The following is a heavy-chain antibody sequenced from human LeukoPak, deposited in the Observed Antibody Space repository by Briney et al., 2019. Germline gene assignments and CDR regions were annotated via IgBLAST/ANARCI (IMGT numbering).Heavy chain of an antibody. V-gene: IGHV4-38-2*02. J-gene: IGHJ4*02. CDR2: IYYSGTT. Sequence: NPSETLSLTCTVSGYSISSGYYWGWIRQPPGKGLEWIGTIYYSGTTYYNPSLKSRVAISVDTSRNQFSLRLNSITAADTAVYYCASRYSTGLHFDFWGQGTLVPVSS. CDR1: GYSISSGYY. D-gene: IGHD2-8*02. CDR3: ASRYSTGLHFDF.